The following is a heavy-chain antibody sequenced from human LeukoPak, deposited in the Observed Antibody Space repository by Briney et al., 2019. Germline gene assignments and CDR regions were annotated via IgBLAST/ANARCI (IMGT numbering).Heavy chain of an antibody. CDR3: AKDGYDSSGYYYTYYYGMDV. Sequence: GRSLRLSCAASGFTFSSYGMHWVRQAPGKGLEWVAVISYDGSNKYYADSVKGRFTISRDNSKNTLYLQMNSLRAEDTAVYYCAKDGYDSSGYYYTYYYGMDVWGQGTTVTVSS. CDR2: ISYDGSNK. V-gene: IGHV3-30*18. J-gene: IGHJ6*02. D-gene: IGHD3-22*01. CDR1: GFTFSSYG.